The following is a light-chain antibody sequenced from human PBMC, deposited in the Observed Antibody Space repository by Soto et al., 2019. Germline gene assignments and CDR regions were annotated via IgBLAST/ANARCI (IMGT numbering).Light chain of an antibody. J-gene: IGLJ2*01. CDR1: SSNIGAGYD. V-gene: IGLV1-40*01. CDR2: GNT. CDR3: QSYDNSLSGSVV. Sequence: QPVLTQPPSVSEAPGQRVTISCTGRSSNIGAGYDVHWYQQLPGTAPKLLIHGNTNRPSGVPDRFSGSKSGTSASLAITGLQAEDEADYYCQSYDNSLSGSVVFGGGTKLTVL.